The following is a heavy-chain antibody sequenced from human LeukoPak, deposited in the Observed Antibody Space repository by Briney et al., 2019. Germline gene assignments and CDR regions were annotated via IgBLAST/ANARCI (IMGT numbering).Heavy chain of an antibody. D-gene: IGHD5-12*01. CDR3: ARVSRPHDVVATIPDY. CDR1: GFTFSSYT. J-gene: IGHJ4*02. CDR2: IDTNSLYI. V-gene: IGHV3-21*01. Sequence: GGSLRLSCAASGFTFSSYTMNWVRQAPGKGLEWVSCIDTNSLYIYYADSVKGRFTISRDDAKNSLYLQMNSLRAEDTALYYCARVSRPHDVVATIPDYWGQGTLVTVSS.